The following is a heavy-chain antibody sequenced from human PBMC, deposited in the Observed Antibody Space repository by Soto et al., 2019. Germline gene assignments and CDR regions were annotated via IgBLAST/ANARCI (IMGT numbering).Heavy chain of an antibody. CDR3: ARSIVVVTALDY. V-gene: IGHV1-18*01. J-gene: IGHJ4*02. CDR1: GYTFTNYG. Sequence: ASVKVSCKASGYTFTNYGISWVRQAPGQGLEWMGWISAGNGNTNYSQKLQGRVTMTRDTSTSTAYMELSSLRSEDTAVYYCARSIVVVTALDYWGQGTLVTVSS. CDR2: ISAGNGNT. D-gene: IGHD2-21*02.